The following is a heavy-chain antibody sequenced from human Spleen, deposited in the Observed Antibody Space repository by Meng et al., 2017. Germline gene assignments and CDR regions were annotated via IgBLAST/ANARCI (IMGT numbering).Heavy chain of an antibody. CDR3: SRVRIYATGYYGDY. D-gene: IGHD1-26*01. J-gene: IGHJ4*02. CDR1: GGSFSGYY. V-gene: IGHV3-11*04. CDR2: ISSSGSFI. Sequence: LSLTCAVYGGSFSGYYWSWIRQPPGKGLEWVSSISSSGSFIYYADSVKGRFTISRDNTQQSLFLQMNSLRAEDTAVYYCSRVRIYATGYYGDYWGQGTLVTVSS.